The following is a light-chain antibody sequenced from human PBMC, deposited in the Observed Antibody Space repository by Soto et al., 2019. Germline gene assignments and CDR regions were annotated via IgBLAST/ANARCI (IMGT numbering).Light chain of an antibody. Sequence: EIVMTQSPATLSVSPGERATLSCRASQSVSSNLAWYQQKPGQAPRLLIYGASTRATGIPARFSGSGSGTEFPLNISSLQSEDFAVYYCQQYKNWPWTFGQGPKVEIK. CDR2: GAS. J-gene: IGKJ1*01. V-gene: IGKV3-15*01. CDR1: QSVSSN. CDR3: QQYKNWPWT.